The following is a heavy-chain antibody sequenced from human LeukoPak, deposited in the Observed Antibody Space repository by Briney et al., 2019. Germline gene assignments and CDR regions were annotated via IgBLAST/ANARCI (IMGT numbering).Heavy chain of an antibody. V-gene: IGHV3-7*01. Sequence: SGGSLRLSCAASGFTVSNNYMSWVRQAPGKGLEWVANIKQDGSEKYYVDSVKGRFTISRDNAKNSLYLQMNSLRAEDTAVYYCARGSSSWSQFRIWGQGTMVTVSS. J-gene: IGHJ3*02. CDR2: IKQDGSEK. D-gene: IGHD6-13*01. CDR1: GFTVSNNY. CDR3: ARGSSSWSQFRI.